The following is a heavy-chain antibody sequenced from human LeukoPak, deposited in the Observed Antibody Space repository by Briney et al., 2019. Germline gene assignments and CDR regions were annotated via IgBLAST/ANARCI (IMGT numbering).Heavy chain of an antibody. CDR3: ARDYCSSTSCLFDY. J-gene: IGHJ4*02. Sequence: ASVKVSCTASGYTFTGYHMHWVRQAPGQGLKWMGRINPNSGDTNYAQKFQGRVTMTRDTSISTAYMELSRLRSDDTAVYYCARDYCSSTSCLFDYWGQGTLVTVSS. D-gene: IGHD2-2*01. V-gene: IGHV1-2*06. CDR1: GYTFTGYH. CDR2: INPNSGDT.